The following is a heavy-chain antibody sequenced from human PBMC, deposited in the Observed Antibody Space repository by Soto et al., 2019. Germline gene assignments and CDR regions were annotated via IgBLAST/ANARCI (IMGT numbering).Heavy chain of an antibody. CDR1: GGSISSGGYS. CDR3: ARAYYYGSVSYATYYYYGMDV. Sequence: SETLSLTCAVSGGSISSGGYSWSWIRQPPGKGLEWIGYIYHSGSTYYNPSLKSRVTISVDRSKNQFSLKLSSVTAADTAVYYCARAYYYGSVSYATYYYYGMDVWGQGTTVTVSS. J-gene: IGHJ6*02. V-gene: IGHV4-30-2*01. D-gene: IGHD3-10*01. CDR2: IYHSGST.